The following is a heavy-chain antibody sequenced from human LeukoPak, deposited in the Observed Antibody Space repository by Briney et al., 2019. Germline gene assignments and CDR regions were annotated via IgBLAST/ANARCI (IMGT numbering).Heavy chain of an antibody. Sequence: GGSLRLSCAASGFTFSNYWMNWVRQAPGKGLEWVANIKQGGTEKYYMDSVEGRFTISRDNAKNSLFLQMSSLRAEDTAVYYCAMLRDDYWGQGTLVTVSS. CDR3: AMLRDDY. V-gene: IGHV3-7*02. CDR1: GFTFSNYW. D-gene: IGHD3-16*01. J-gene: IGHJ4*02. CDR2: IKQGGTEK.